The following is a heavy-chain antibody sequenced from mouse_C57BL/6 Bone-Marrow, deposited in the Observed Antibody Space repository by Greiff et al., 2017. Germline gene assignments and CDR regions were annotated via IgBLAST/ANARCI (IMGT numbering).Heavy chain of an antibody. CDR1: GYTFTSYG. V-gene: IGHV1-81*01. D-gene: IGHD1-1*01. J-gene: IGHJ1*03. Sequence: VKLQQSGAELARPGASVKLSCKASGYTFTSYGISWVKQRTGQGLEWIGEIYPRSGNTYYNEKFKGKATLTADKSSSTAYMELRSLTSEDSAVYFGARGVYDCSSYGWYLDVWGTGTTVTVSS. CDR2: IYPRSGNT. CDR3: ARGVYDCSSYGWYLDV.